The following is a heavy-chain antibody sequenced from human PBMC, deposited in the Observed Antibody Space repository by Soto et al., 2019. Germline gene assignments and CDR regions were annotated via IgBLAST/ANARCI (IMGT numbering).Heavy chain of an antibody. CDR3: ARAWGVVVPAATESYYYYGMDV. CDR1: GYSFTSYW. J-gene: IGHJ6*02. Sequence: PGESLKISCKGSGYSFTSYWISWVRQMPGKGLEWMGRIDPSDSYTNYSPSFQGHVTISADKSISTAYLQWSSLKASDTAMYYCARAWGVVVPAATESYYYYGMDVWGQGTTVTVSS. CDR2: IDPSDSYT. D-gene: IGHD2-2*01. V-gene: IGHV5-10-1*01.